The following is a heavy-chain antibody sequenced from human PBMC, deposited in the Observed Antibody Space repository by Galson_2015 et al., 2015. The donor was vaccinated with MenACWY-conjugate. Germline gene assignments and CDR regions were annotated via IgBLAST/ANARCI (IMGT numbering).Heavy chain of an antibody. CDR2: INPGDSDT. CDR1: GYSFNTYW. V-gene: IGHV5-51*03. D-gene: IGHD1/OR15-1a*01. CDR3: ARGQQATYWYFDL. Sequence: QSGAEVKKPGESLQISCKGSGYSFNTYWIGWVRQMPGKGLEWMGIINPGDSDTRYSPSFQGQVTISVDKSITTTYLQWSSLKASDSAIYYCARGQQATYWYFDLWGRGTLVTVSS. J-gene: IGHJ2*01.